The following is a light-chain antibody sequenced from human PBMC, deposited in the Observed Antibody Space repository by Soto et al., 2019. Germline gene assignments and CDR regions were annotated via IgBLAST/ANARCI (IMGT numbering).Light chain of an antibody. Sequence: DILMTHSPSSLSPTQGDRVTITCRAIQDISVYLAWYQQKPGKVPKLLIYSPSFLQSGVPSRYSVSGSGTDFTLTISSLQPEDVATYYCQKFNTAPLTFGQGTRLEIK. CDR2: SPS. V-gene: IGKV1-27*01. J-gene: IGKJ5*01. CDR3: QKFNTAPLT. CDR1: QDISVY.